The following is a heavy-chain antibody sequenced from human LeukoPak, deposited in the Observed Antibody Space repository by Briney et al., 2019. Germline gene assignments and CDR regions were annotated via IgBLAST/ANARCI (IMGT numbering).Heavy chain of an antibody. D-gene: IGHD6-13*01. V-gene: IGHV4-4*07. CDR3: ARAAAGNAFDI. J-gene: IGHJ3*02. CDR2: IYTTGTT. CDR1: GGSISSYY. Sequence: SSETLSLTCTVSGGSISSYYWNWIRQPAGKGLEWIGRIYTTGTTNYNPSLKSRVTMSVDTSKNQFSLKLSSVTAADTAVYYCARAAAGNAFDIWGQGTMVTVSS.